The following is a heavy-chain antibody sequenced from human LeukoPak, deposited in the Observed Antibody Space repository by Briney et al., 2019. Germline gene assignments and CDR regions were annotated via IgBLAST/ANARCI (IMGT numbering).Heavy chain of an antibody. J-gene: IGHJ4*02. V-gene: IGHV3-74*01. CDR3: ARGRPHGNDY. CDR1: GFTFSSYW. Sequence: GGSLRLSCAASGFTFSSYWMNWVRQAPGKGLVWVSRIASDGSSTTYADSVKGRFSISRDNAKNTLYLQMNSLRVEDTAVYYCARGRPHGNDYRGQGTLVTVSS. CDR2: IASDGSST. D-gene: IGHD4-23*01.